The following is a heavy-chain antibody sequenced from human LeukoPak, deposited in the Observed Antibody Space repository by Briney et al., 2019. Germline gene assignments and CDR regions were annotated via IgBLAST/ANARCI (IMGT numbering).Heavy chain of an antibody. Sequence: GASVKVSCKASGYTFTSYYMHWVRQAPGQGLEWMGIINPSGGSTSYAQKFQGRVTMTRDTSASTAYMELSSLRSEDTAVYYCARDGEQQLPDYWGQGTLVTVSS. CDR2: INPSGGST. J-gene: IGHJ4*02. V-gene: IGHV1-46*01. CDR3: ARDGEQQLPDY. D-gene: IGHD6-13*01. CDR1: GYTFTSYY.